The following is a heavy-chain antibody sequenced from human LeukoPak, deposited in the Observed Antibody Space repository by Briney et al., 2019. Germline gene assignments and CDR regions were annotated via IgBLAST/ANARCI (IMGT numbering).Heavy chain of an antibody. D-gene: IGHD2-2*01. CDR1: GFTFSSYA. CDR3: AKDEGYCSSTSCYGFLDY. J-gene: IGHJ4*02. CDR2: ISGSGGST. Sequence: GGSLRLSCAASGFTFSSYAMSWVRQALGKGLEWVSAISGSGGSTYYADSVKGRFTISRENSKNTLYLQMNSLRAEDTAVYYCAKDEGYCSSTSCYGFLDYWGQGTLVTVSS. V-gene: IGHV3-23*01.